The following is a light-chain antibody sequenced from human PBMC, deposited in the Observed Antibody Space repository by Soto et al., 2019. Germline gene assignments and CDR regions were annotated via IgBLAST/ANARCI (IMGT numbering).Light chain of an antibody. CDR1: SSNIGDNT. V-gene: IGLV1-44*01. CDR2: SNN. Sequence: QSVLTQPPSASGTPGQRVTISCSGSSSNIGDNTVNWYQQLPGTAPKVLIYSNNQRPSGVPDRFSGSKSGTSASLAISGLQSEDEADYYCAAWDDSLNGVVFGGGTKVTVL. J-gene: IGLJ2*01. CDR3: AAWDDSLNGVV.